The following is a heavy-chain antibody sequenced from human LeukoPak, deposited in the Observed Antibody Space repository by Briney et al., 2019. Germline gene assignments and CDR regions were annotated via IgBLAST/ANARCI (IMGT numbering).Heavy chain of an antibody. D-gene: IGHD6-13*01. CDR1: GFTFSSSW. CDR2: IRPDGSEA. Sequence: GGSLRLSCAASGFTFSSSWMTWVRQAPGKGLEWVAVIRPDGSEAAYVDSVIGRFTISRDNAKNSLYLQMNSLRDEDTAVYYCAFGIASAAFDTWGHGTMVTVS. V-gene: IGHV3-7*02. J-gene: IGHJ3*02. CDR3: AFGIASAAFDT.